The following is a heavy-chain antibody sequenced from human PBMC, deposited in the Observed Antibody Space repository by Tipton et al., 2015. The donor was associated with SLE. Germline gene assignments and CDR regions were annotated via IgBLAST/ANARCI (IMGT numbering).Heavy chain of an antibody. V-gene: IGHV3-53*01. CDR3: ARDLAHTVTTL. D-gene: IGHD4-17*01. CDR2: IYSGGST. CDR1: GFTVSSNY. Sequence: SLRLSCAASGFTVSSNYMSWVRQAPGKGLEWVSVIYSGGSTYYADSVKGRFTISRDNSKNTLYLQMNSLGAEDTAVYYCARDLAHTVTTLWGQGTLVTVSS. J-gene: IGHJ4*02.